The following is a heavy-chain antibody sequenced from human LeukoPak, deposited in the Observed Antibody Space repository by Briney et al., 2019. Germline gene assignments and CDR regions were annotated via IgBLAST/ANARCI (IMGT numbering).Heavy chain of an antibody. CDR1: GFTFSSYS. Sequence: GGSLRLSCAASGFTFSSYSMNWVRQAPGKGLEWVSSISSSSSYIYYADSVKGRFTISRDNAKNSLYLQMNSLRAEDTAVYYCARDGPVNRGYRSSTSCPYYYYYMDVWGKGTTVTVSS. D-gene: IGHD2-2*01. CDR3: ARDGPVNRGYRSSTSCPYYYYYMDV. V-gene: IGHV3-21*01. J-gene: IGHJ6*03. CDR2: ISSSSSYI.